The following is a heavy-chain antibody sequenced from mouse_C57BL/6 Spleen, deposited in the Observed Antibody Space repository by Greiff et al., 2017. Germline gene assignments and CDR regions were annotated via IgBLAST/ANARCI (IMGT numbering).Heavy chain of an antibody. CDR3: ARGNYYGSYAMDY. Sequence: QVQLKQSGAELVKPGASVKISCKASGYAFSSYWMNWVKQRPGKGLEWIGQIYPGDGDTNYNGKFKGKATLTADKSSSTAYMQLSSLTSEDSAVYFCARGNYYGSYAMDYWGQGTSVTVSS. CDR1: GYAFSSYW. V-gene: IGHV1-80*01. J-gene: IGHJ4*01. D-gene: IGHD1-1*01. CDR2: IYPGDGDT.